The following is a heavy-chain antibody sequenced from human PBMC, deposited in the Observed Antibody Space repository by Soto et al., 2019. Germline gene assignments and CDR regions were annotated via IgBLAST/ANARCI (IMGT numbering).Heavy chain of an antibody. CDR1: AFTFSGYS. Sequence: GGSLRLSCAASAFTFSGYSMNWVRQAPGKGLEWVSYISSSGSTIYYADSVKARFTISRDNAKNSLYLQMNSLRAEDTAVYYCARTAGYGDSTNYFDYWGQGALVTVSS. J-gene: IGHJ4*02. CDR2: ISSSGSTI. D-gene: IGHD4-17*01. CDR3: ARTAGYGDSTNYFDY. V-gene: IGHV3-48*01.